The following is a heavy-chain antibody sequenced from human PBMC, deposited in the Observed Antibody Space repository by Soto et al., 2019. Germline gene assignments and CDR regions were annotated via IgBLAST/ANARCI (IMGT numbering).Heavy chain of an antibody. D-gene: IGHD1-26*01. CDR3: ARDTVISGSSYPYYYYGMDV. J-gene: IGHJ6*02. CDR2: ISAYNGNT. CDR1: GYTFTSYG. Sequence: ASVKVSCKASGYTFTSYGISWVRQAPGQGLEWMGWISAYNGNTNYAQKLQGRVTMTTDTSTSTAYMELRSLRSDDTAVYYCARDTVISGSSYPYYYYGMDVWGQGTTVTVS. V-gene: IGHV1-18*01.